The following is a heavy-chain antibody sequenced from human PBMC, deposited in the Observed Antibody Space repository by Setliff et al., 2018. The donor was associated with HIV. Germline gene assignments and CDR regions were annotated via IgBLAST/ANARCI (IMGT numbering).Heavy chain of an antibody. CDR3: ARTKLVDTAIRYHYDGLDV. D-gene: IGHD5-18*01. Sequence: SETLSLTCAVYGGSFRGYYWSWIRQPPGKGLEWIGEINHSGSTNYNPSLKSRVTISVDTSKNQFSLRLSSVTAADTGVYYCARTKLVDTAIRYHYDGLDVWGQGTTVTVSS. V-gene: IGHV4-34*01. CDR1: GGSFRGYY. J-gene: IGHJ6*02. CDR2: INHSGST.